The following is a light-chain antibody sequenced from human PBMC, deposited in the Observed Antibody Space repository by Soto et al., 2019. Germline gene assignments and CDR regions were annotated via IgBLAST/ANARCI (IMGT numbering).Light chain of an antibody. Sequence: DIQMTQSPYTLSASVGDRVTITCRASQSISGWLAWYQQKPGKAPKLLIYDASSLESGVPSRFSSSGSGTEFTLTISRLQPDDFATYYCQQYNSYSVNAFGQGTKLDIK. J-gene: IGKJ2*01. V-gene: IGKV1-5*01. CDR1: QSISGW. CDR2: DAS. CDR3: QQYNSYSVNA.